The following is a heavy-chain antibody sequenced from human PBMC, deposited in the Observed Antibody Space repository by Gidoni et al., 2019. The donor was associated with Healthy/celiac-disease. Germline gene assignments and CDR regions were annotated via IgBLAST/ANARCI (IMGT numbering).Heavy chain of an antibody. D-gene: IGHD3-3*01. V-gene: IGHV4-31*03. CDR1: GGSLRSGGYY. Sequence: QVQLQESGPGLVQPSQTLSLTRPVSGGSLRSGGYYWSWIRQHPGKGLEWIGYIYDSGSTYYNPSLKSRVTISVDTSKNQFSLKLSSVTAADTAVYYCASTRVVLEWSLNWFDPWGQGTLVTVSS. CDR2: IYDSGST. CDR3: ASTRVVLEWSLNWFDP. J-gene: IGHJ5*02.